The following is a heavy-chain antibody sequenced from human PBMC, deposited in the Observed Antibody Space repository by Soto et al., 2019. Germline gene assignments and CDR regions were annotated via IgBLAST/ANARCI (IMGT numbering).Heavy chain of an antibody. CDR2: MHYSGNS. Sequence: SETLSLTCTVSGGSIISSSYYWGWIRQPPGKGLEWIGSMHYSGNSYYNPSLKSRVTISVDTSKNQFSLNLSSVTAADTAVYYCARPSIVGAMSYWNSELWGRGTLVSVSS. V-gene: IGHV4-39*01. CDR3: ARPSIVGAMSYWNSEL. D-gene: IGHD1-26*01. CDR1: GGSIISSSYY. J-gene: IGHJ2*01.